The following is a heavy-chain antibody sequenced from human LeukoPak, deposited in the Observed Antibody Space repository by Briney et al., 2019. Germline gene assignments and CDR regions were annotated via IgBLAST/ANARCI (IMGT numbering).Heavy chain of an antibody. D-gene: IGHD5-12*01. J-gene: IGHJ3*02. V-gene: IGHV1-18*01. CDR2: ISGYNGDT. Sequence: ASVKVSCKASGFTFTSFGFSWARQAPGQGLEWVGWISGYNGDTSHDQKFQGRVTISTDTSTNTAYMELRSLTSDDTAVYYCARRSGYDRRAGTLDIWGQGTMVTVSS. CDR3: ARRSGYDRRAGTLDI. CDR1: GFTFTSFG.